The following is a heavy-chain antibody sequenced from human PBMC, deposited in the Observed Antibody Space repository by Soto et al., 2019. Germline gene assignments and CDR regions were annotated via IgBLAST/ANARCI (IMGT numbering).Heavy chain of an antibody. CDR3: TRGLASGDY. D-gene: IGHD6-6*01. V-gene: IGHV1-46*03. J-gene: IGHJ4*02. CDR1: GYIFTNFY. Sequence: QVQLVQPGAEVKKPGASVKFSCNASGYIFTNFYIHWVRQAPGQGLEWIGIINPNGGGTNYAQNFQGRVTMTRDTSTSTVYMDLSSLRSEDTAVYYCTRGLASGDYWGQGTLITVSS. CDR2: INPNGGGT.